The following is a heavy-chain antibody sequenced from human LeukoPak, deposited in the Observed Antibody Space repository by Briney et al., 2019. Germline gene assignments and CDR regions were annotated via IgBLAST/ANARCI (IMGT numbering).Heavy chain of an antibody. V-gene: IGHV1-69*13. CDR2: IIPIFGTA. CDR3: ARDFADGYKNTNWFDP. D-gene: IGHD5-24*01. Sequence: SVKVSCKASGGTFSSYAISWVRQAPGQGLEWMGGIIPIFGTANYAQKFQGRVTITADESTSTAYMELSSLRSEDTAVYYCARDFADGYKNTNWFDPWGQGTLVTVPS. J-gene: IGHJ5*02. CDR1: GGTFSSYA.